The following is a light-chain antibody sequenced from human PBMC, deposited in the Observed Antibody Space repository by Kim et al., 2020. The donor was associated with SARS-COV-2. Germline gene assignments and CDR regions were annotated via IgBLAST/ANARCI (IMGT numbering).Light chain of an antibody. CDR3: QQRANWPLT. V-gene: IGKV3-11*01. J-gene: IGKJ4*01. CDR1: QSISKY. CDR2: DAS. Sequence: EIVLTQSPATLSLSPGEGASLSCRASQSISKYLAWYQQKPGQAPRLLIYDASNRATGIPARFSGSGSGTDFTLTITSLEPEDFAVYYCQQRANWPLTFGGGTKVDIK.